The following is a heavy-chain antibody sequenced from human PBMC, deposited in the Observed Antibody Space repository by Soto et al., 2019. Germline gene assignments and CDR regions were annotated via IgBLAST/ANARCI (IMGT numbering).Heavy chain of an antibody. Sequence: QVQLQESGPGLVKPSETLSLTCTVSGASMPKYYWSWIRQPAGKGLECIGRIYTSGSTNYNPSLKSRVAMSIDTSNNHFSLKLKSVTAADTAVYYCARTVGAAYYFDFWGQGALVTVSS. CDR2: IYTSGST. V-gene: IGHV4-4*07. J-gene: IGHJ4*02. CDR3: ARTVGAAYYFDF. CDR1: GASMPKYY. D-gene: IGHD1-26*01.